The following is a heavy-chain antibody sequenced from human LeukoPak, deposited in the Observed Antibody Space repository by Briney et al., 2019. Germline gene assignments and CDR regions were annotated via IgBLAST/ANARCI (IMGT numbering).Heavy chain of an antibody. Sequence: ASVKVSCEAPGYTFTNYYIHWVRQAPGQGLEWMGIINPSGGSTTYAQKFQGRVTMTRDTSTSTVYMELSSLRSDDTAVYYCARQVDTSMALPDYWGQGTLVTVSS. CDR2: INPSGGST. D-gene: IGHD5-18*01. J-gene: IGHJ4*02. CDR1: GYTFTNYY. CDR3: ARQVDTSMALPDY. V-gene: IGHV1-46*01.